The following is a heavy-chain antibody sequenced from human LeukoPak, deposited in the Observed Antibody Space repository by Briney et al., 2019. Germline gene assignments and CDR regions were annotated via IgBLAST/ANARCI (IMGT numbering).Heavy chain of an antibody. Sequence: SETLSLTCTVSGGSISSYYGSWIRQPPGKGLEWIGYIYSSGSTNYNPSLKSRVTISVDTSKNQFSLKLNSVTAADTAVYYCARQYCSSTRCYVYFDYWGQGTLVTVSS. CDR2: IYSSGST. CDR3: ARQYCSSTRCYVYFDY. CDR1: GGSISSYY. J-gene: IGHJ4*02. D-gene: IGHD2-2*01. V-gene: IGHV4-59*08.